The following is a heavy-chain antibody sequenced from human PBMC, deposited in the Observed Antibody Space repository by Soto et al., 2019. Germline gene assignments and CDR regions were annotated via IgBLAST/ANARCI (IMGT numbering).Heavy chain of an antibody. CDR3: AKLPIAAAEYYYYYYMDV. CDR1: GFTFSSYA. CDR2: ISGSGGST. D-gene: IGHD6-13*01. Sequence: PGGSLRLSCAASGFTFSSYAMSWVRQAPGKGLEWVSAISGSGGSTYYADSVKGRFTISRDNSKNTLYLQMNSLRAEDTAVYYCAKLPIAAAEYYYYYYMDVWGKGTTVTVSS. J-gene: IGHJ6*03. V-gene: IGHV3-23*01.